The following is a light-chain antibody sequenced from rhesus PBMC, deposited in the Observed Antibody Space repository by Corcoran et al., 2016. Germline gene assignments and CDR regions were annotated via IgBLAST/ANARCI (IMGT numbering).Light chain of an antibody. Sequence: QAAPTQSPSVSGSPGQSVTISCTGTSSDIGGYNRVSWYQQHPGKAPKLMIYEVSKRPSGVSDRFSGSQSGNPASLTSSGLQADDDADYYCSSYASSNTFIFAVGTRLTVL. CDR1: SSDIGGYNR. V-gene: IGLV2-13*03. CDR3: SSYASSNTFI. CDR2: EVS. J-gene: IGLJ1*01.